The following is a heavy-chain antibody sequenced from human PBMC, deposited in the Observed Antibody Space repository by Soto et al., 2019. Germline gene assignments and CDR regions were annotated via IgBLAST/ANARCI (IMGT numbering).Heavy chain of an antibody. V-gene: IGHV3-7*01. CDR1: GFTFSSYW. Sequence: PGGSLRLSCAASGFTFSSYWMSWVRQAPGKGLEWVANIKQDGSEKYYADSVKGRLTISRDNAKNSLYLQMNSLRDEDTAVYYCARQGVTIPRLVDVWGQGTTVTVSS. CDR2: IKQDGSEK. D-gene: IGHD4-17*01. J-gene: IGHJ6*02. CDR3: ARQGVTIPRLVDV.